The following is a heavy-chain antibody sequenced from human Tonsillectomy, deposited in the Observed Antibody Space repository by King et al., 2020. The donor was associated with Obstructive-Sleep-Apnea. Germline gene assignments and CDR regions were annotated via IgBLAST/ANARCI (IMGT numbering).Heavy chain of an antibody. CDR3: ATFIGGYPPGIAVAAQRPFDY. CDR2: FDPEDGET. D-gene: IGHD6-19*01. Sequence: QLVQSGAEVKKPGASVKVSCKVSGYTLTELSMHWVRQAPGKGLEWMGGFDPEDGETIYAQKFQGRVTMTEDTSTDTAYMELSSLRSEDTAVYYCATFIGGYPPGIAVAAQRPFDYWGQGTLVTVSS. J-gene: IGHJ4*02. CDR1: GYTLTELS. V-gene: IGHV1-24*01.